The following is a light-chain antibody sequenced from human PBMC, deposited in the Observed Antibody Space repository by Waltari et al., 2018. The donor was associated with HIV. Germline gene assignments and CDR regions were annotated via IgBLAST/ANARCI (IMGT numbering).Light chain of an antibody. V-gene: IGKV4-1*01. CDR3: QQYYSTPWT. Sequence: DVVMTQSPDSLAVSLGERATINCKPSQSVLYSTNNKNYLAWYQQKPGQPPRLLIYWASSRKSGVPDRFSGSGSGTDFTLTISDLQAEDVAVYYCQQYYSTPWTFGQGTKVEV. J-gene: IGKJ1*01. CDR2: WAS. CDR1: QSVLYSTNNKNY.